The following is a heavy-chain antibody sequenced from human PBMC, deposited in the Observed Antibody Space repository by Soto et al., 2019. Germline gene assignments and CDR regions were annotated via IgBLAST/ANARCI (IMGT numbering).Heavy chain of an antibody. CDR2: MNPDSGNT. J-gene: IGHJ4*02. V-gene: IGHV1-8*01. CDR3: ARSVGGSNVNFDY. D-gene: IGHD3-10*01. Sequence: QVQLVQSGAEVRTHGASVKVSCKASGYTFTSYDINWVRQATGQGPEWMGWMNPDSGNTGYVQKFQGRVTMTRNTAISTAYMELSSLRSEDTAVYYCARSVGGSNVNFDYWGQGTLVTVSS. CDR1: GYTFTSYD.